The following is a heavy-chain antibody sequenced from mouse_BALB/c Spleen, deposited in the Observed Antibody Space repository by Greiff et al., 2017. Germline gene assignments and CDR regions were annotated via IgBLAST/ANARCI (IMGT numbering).Heavy chain of an antibody. J-gene: IGHJ3*01. CDR2: INPYNDGT. V-gene: IGHV1-14*01. CDR3: ARGNYYGNYLFAY. Sequence: VQLQQSEPELVKPGASVKMSCKASGYTFTSYVMHWVKQKPGQGLEWIGYINPYNDGTKYNEKFKGKSTLTSDKSSSTAYMELSSLTSEDSAVYYCARGNYYGNYLFAYWGQGTLVTVSA. CDR1: GYTFTSYV. D-gene: IGHD2-1*01.